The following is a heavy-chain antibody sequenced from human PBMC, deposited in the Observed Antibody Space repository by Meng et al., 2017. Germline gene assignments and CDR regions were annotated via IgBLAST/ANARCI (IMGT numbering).Heavy chain of an antibody. D-gene: IGHD1-7*01. V-gene: IGHV1-2*06. CDR2: IIPSSGDA. CDR1: GYTFIDAY. Sequence: QVQLVQFGAEVKKPVASVKLSCRASGYTFIDAYVHWVRHAPGQGLEWMGRIIPSSGDANAAQKFLGRVTLTWDTSISTAYMELSSLRSDDTAIYYCARDGGNYDFDYWGQGTLVTVSS. J-gene: IGHJ4*02. CDR3: ARDGGNYDFDY.